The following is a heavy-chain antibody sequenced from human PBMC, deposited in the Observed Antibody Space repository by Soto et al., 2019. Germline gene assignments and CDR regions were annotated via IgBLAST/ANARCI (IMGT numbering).Heavy chain of an antibody. CDR1: GGSVSSYY. J-gene: IGHJ6*02. V-gene: IGHV4-59*02. D-gene: IGHD2-2*01. Sequence: SETLSLTCSVSGGSVSSYYWSWIRQPPGKGLEWIGEIYHSGSTNYNPSLKSRVTTSVDKSKNQFSLKLSSVTAADTAVYYCARDHTSPYYYYYGMDVWGQGTTVTVSS. CDR2: IYHSGST. CDR3: ARDHTSPYYYYYGMDV.